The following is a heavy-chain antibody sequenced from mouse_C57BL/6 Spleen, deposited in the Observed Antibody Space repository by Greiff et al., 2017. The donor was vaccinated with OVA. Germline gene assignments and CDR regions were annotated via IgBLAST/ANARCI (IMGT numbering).Heavy chain of an antibody. CDR2: LYPGSGNT. D-gene: IGHD2-4*01. CDR1: GYTFTDYY. V-gene: IGHV1-76*01. Sequence: VQLQQSGAELVRPGALVKLSCKASGYTFTDYYINWVKQRPGQGLEWIARLYPGSGNTYYNEKFKGKATLTAEKSSSTAYMQLSSLTSEDSAVYFCARSHYDYDVGYAMDYWGQGTSVTVSS. CDR3: ARSHYDYDVGYAMDY. J-gene: IGHJ4*01.